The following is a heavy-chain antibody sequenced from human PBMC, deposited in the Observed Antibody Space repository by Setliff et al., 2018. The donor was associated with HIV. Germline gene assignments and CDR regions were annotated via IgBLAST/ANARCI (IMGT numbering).Heavy chain of an antibody. V-gene: IGHV4-39*01. J-gene: IGHJ4*02. CDR3: ARMESTRPPRGLDY. CDR2: VYYTGST. Sequence: PSETLSLTCTVSGGSVCRSSYYWGWIRQPTGKGLEWIGTVYYTGSTQYNPSFKSRVTISVDTSKNQFSLKLISVTAADTAVYYCARMESTRPPRGLDYWGQGALVTVSS. CDR1: GGSVCRSSYY. D-gene: IGHD6-6*01.